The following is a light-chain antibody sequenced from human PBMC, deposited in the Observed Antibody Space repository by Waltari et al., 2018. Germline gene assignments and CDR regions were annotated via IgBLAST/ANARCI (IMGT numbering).Light chain of an antibody. V-gene: IGLV1-40*01. CDR3: QCYDSRLSGSL. Sequence: QSVLTQPPSVSGAPGQRVAISCTGSSSNIGAGYLVHWYQQLPGTAPKLLIYANTTRPSGGPDLFPASKSGTSASLAITGLQPGDEADYYCQCYDSRLSGSLFGGGTKVTVL. CDR2: ANT. J-gene: IGLJ2*01. CDR1: SSNIGAGYL.